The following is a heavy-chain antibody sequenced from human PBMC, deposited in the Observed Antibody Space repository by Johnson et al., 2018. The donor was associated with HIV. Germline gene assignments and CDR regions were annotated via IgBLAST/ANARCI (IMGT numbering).Heavy chain of an antibody. CDR1: GFTFSSYA. CDR3: VRDDRPDGFDI. Sequence: QVLLVESGGGVVQPGRSLRLSCAASGFTFSSYAMHWVRQAPGKGLEWVAVISYDGSNKYYADSVKGRFTISRDNSKNTLYLQMNSLRAEDTAVYYCVRDDRPDGFDIWGQGKMVTVSS. J-gene: IGHJ3*02. CDR2: ISYDGSNK. V-gene: IGHV3-30*04.